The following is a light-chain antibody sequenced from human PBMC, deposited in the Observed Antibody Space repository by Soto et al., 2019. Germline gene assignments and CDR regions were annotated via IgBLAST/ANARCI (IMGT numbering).Light chain of an antibody. CDR2: GGS. V-gene: IGKV3-20*01. Sequence: EIVLTQSPGTLSFSPGERATLSCWASQSVSFSYLAWYQQKPGQAPRLLIYGGSSRAAGIPNRFSGSGSGTEFTLTISRLEPEDFAVYYCQQYGSSPGTFGQGTKLEIK. J-gene: IGKJ2*01. CDR3: QQYGSSPGT. CDR1: QSVSFSY.